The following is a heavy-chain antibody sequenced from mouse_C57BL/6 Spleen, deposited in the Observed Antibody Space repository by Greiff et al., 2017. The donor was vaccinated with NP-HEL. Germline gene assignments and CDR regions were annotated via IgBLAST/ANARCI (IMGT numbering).Heavy chain of an antibody. CDR3: ARGVESRDYYAMDY. D-gene: IGHD1-1*01. J-gene: IGHJ4*01. V-gene: IGHV1-26*01. CDR1: GYTFTDYY. Sequence: EVQLQQSGPELVKPGASVKISCKASGYTFTDYYMNWVKQSHGKSLEWIGDINPNNGGTSYNQKFKGKATLTVDKYSSTAYMELRSLTSEDSAVYYCARGVESRDYYAMDYWGQGTLVTVSS. CDR2: INPNNGGT.